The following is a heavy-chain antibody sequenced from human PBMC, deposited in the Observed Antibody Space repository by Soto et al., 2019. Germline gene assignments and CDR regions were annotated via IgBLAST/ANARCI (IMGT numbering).Heavy chain of an antibody. V-gene: IGHV3-43*01. D-gene: IGHD5-12*01. CDR1: EFTFEDYT. J-gene: IGHJ6*02. Sequence: PGGSLRLSSAAAEFTFEDYTMHWVRQAPGKGLEWVSLISWDGGSTYYADSVKGRFTISRDNSKNSLYLQMNSLRTEDTALYYCAKAKRRDGYKHGMDVWGQGTTVTVS. CDR3: AKAKRRDGYKHGMDV. CDR2: ISWDGGST.